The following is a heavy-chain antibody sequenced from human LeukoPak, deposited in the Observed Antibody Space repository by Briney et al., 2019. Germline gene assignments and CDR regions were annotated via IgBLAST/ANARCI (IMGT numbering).Heavy chain of an antibody. D-gene: IGHD2-15*01. J-gene: IGHJ4*02. CDR1: GFTFSSYG. CDR2: ISYDGSNK. V-gene: IGHV3-30*18. CDR3: AKDAPYCSGGSCYSSWLDY. Sequence: PGRSLRLSCAASGFTFSSYGMHWVRQAPGKGLEGVAVISYDGSNKYYADSVKGRFTISRNNSKNTLYLQMNSLRAEDTAVYYCAKDAPYCSGGSCYSSWLDYWGQGTLVTVSS.